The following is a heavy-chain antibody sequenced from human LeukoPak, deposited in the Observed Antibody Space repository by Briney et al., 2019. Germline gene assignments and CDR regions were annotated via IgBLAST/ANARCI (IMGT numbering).Heavy chain of an antibody. J-gene: IGHJ4*02. Sequence: TGGSLRLSCAASGFTFSSYAMHWVRQAPGKGLEWVAVISYDGGNKYYADSVKGRFTISRDNSKNTLYLQMNSLRAEDTAVYYCARDPEPGYSSGPYFDYWGQGTLVTVSS. CDR2: ISYDGGNK. V-gene: IGHV3-30-3*01. CDR1: GFTFSSYA. D-gene: IGHD6-19*01. CDR3: ARDPEPGYSSGPYFDY.